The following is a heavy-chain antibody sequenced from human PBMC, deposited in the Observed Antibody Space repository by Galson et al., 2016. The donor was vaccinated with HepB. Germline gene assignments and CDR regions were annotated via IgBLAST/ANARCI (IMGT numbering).Heavy chain of an antibody. V-gene: IGHV3-9*01. CDR2: TSWNSGAI. CDR3: AKDLSGIPYYYSLDV. Sequence: SLRLSCAASGFTFGAHAMHWVRQRPGKGLEWVSGTSWNSGAIDYADSVRGRFTISRDNAKNSLDLLMSSLRAEDTALYYCAKDLSGIPYYYSLDVWGLGTTVTVS. D-gene: IGHD6-13*01. CDR1: GFTFGAHA. J-gene: IGHJ6*02.